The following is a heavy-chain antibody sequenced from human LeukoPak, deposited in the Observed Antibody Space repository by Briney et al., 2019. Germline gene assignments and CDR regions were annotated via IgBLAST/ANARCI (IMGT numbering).Heavy chain of an antibody. CDR1: GGSISSGGYY. J-gene: IGHJ6*02. D-gene: IGHD3-3*01. CDR3: ARGYYDFWSGLGYYYYYGMDV. V-gene: IGHV4-31*03. Sequence: SETLSLTCTVSGGSISSGGYYWSWIRQHPGKGLEWIGYIYYSGSTHYNPSLKSRVTISVDTSKNQFSLKLSSVTAADTAVYYCARGYYDFWSGLGYYYYYGMDVWGQGTTVTVSS. CDR2: IYYSGST.